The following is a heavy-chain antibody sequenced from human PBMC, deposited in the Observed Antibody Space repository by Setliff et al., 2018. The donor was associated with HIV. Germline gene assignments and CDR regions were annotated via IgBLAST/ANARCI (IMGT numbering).Heavy chain of an antibody. Sequence: SETLSLTCSVSGGSIDNNKYYWTWIRQPPGKGLEWTGSIYHTGRTYYNRSLESRLTISIDTSKNQFSLKLSSVTAFDTAVYYCAKTVVGDSYALPNDAFDIWGQGTMVTVSS. CDR1: GGSIDNNKYY. J-gene: IGHJ3*02. CDR3: AKTVVGDSYALPNDAFDI. CDR2: IYHTGRT. D-gene: IGHD3-16*01. V-gene: IGHV4-39*07.